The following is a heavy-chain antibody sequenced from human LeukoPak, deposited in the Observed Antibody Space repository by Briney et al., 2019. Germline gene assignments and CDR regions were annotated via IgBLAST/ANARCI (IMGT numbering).Heavy chain of an antibody. CDR2: IAQDGSVK. D-gene: IGHD3-10*01. V-gene: IGHV3-7*01. J-gene: IGHJ4*02. CDR3: ARAFIYGFDY. Sequence: GGSLRLSCAASGFTFSSYWMGWVRQAPGKGLEWVAHIAQDGSVKHYVNSVKGRFTISRDNTEHSLFLQMNSLRAEDTAVYYCARAFIYGFDYWGQGTLVTVSS. CDR1: GFTFSSYW.